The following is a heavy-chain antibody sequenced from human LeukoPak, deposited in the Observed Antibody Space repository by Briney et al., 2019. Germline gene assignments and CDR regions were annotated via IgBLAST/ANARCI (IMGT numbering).Heavy chain of an antibody. Sequence: SETLSLTCTVSGGSISSYYWTWIRQPPGKGLEWIGYIYYSGSTNYNPSLKSRGTISVDTSKNQFSLKLSSVTAADTAVYYCARGAQAWQLVPFDFWGQGALVAVSS. J-gene: IGHJ4*02. CDR3: ARGAQAWQLVPFDF. CDR1: GGSISSYY. D-gene: IGHD6-13*01. V-gene: IGHV4-59*01. CDR2: IYYSGST.